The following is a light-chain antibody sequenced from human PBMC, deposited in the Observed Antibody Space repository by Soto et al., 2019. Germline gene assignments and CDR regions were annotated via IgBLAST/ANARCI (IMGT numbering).Light chain of an antibody. CDR1: QGIRNN. Sequence: DNQMTQSPSSLSASVGDRVTITCRASQGIRNNLAWYQQRPGKVPTLLIYAASTLHSGVPSRFSGSGSGTHFTLTISSLWPEDGDTYYCQKYNNAPLTFGQGPRLEIK. CDR3: QKYNNAPLT. CDR2: AAS. J-gene: IGKJ5*01. V-gene: IGKV1-27*01.